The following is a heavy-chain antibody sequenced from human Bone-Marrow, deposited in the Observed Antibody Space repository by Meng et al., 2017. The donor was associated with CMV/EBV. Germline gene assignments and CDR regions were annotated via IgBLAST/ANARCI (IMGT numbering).Heavy chain of an antibody. Sequence: ETLSLTCAVYGGSFSGYYWSWVRQAPGKGLEWVSAISGSGGSTYYADSVKGRFTISRDNSKNTLYLQMNSLRAEDTAVYYCAKVSLLDYDFWSGSKPVYWGQGTLVTVSS. CDR3: AKVSLLDYDFWSGSKPVY. CDR2: ISGSGGST. D-gene: IGHD3-3*01. CDR1: GGSFSGYY. V-gene: IGHV3-23*01. J-gene: IGHJ4*02.